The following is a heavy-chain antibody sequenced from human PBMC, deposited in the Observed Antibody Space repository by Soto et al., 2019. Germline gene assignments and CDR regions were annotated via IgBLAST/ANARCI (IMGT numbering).Heavy chain of an antibody. Sequence: GGSLRLSCAASGFIFSSYEMNWVRQAPGKGLEWVSFISGAGSSIYYADSVKGRFTISRDNAKNSLYLQMNSLRAEDTAVYYCARLLLWPPHYWGQGTLVTVSS. CDR2: ISGAGSSI. CDR1: GFIFSSYE. V-gene: IGHV3-48*03. CDR3: ARLLLWPPHY. D-gene: IGHD3-10*01. J-gene: IGHJ4*02.